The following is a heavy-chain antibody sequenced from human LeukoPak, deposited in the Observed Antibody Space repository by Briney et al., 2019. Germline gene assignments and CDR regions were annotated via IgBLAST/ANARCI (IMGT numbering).Heavy chain of an antibody. V-gene: IGHV3-66*02. CDR1: GFTVNSNY. CDR2: INSGGYT. J-gene: IGHJ4*02. CDR3: ARDADTAMVVLLGY. D-gene: IGHD5-18*01. Sequence: GGSLRLSCAASGFTVNSNYMSWVRQAPGKGLEWVSLINSGGYTYYADSVKGRFTISRDNSKNTLYLQMNSLRAEDTAVYYCARDADTAMVVLLGYWGQGTLVTVSS.